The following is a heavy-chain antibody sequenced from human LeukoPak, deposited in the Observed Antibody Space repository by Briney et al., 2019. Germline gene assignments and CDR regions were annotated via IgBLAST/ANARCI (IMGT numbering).Heavy chain of an antibody. Sequence: ASVKVSCKASGYTFTSYYMHWVRQAPGQGLEWMGIINPSGGSTSYAQKFQGRVTMTRDMSTSTVYMELSSLRSEDTAVYYCARSPTYYYGSGSWGIDYWGQGTLVTVSS. V-gene: IGHV1-46*01. CDR2: INPSGGST. CDR3: ARSPTYYYGSGSWGIDY. CDR1: GYTFTSYY. J-gene: IGHJ4*02. D-gene: IGHD3-10*01.